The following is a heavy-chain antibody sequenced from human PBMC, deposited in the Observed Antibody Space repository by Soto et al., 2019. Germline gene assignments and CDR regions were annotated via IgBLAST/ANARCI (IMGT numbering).Heavy chain of an antibody. J-gene: IGHJ3*02. CDR1: GDSINNGEYY. Sequence: QVQLQESAPGLLKPSQTLSLTSNVSGDSINNGEYYCSWFRQPPGTGLEWIGYIYYNEVTYYNPSNKRRATVSRETSKNQLSLQLTSLTAADTALYYCARDHTVTTGGFDIWVPGTMGTVSS. CDR2: IYYNEVT. V-gene: IGHV4-30-4*01. CDR3: ARDHTVTTGGFDI. D-gene: IGHD4-17*01.